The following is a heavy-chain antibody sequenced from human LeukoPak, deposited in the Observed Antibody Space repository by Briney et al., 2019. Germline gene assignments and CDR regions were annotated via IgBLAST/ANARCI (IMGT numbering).Heavy chain of an antibody. V-gene: IGHV1-2*02. J-gene: IGHJ3*02. D-gene: IGHD6-25*01. CDR2: INPNSGGT. Sequence: ASVKVSCKASGYTFTGYYMHWVRQAPGQGLEWMGWINPNSGGTNYAQKFQGRVTMTRDTFISTAYMELSRLRSDDTAVYYCARAGYSSGADAFDIWGQGTMVTVSS. CDR1: GYTFTGYY. CDR3: ARAGYSSGADAFDI.